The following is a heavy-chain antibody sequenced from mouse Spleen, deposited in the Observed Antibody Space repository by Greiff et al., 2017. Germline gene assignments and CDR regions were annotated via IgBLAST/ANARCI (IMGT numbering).Heavy chain of an antibody. V-gene: IGHV1-80*01. CDR3: ARDGGRGFAY. D-gene: IGHD6-1*01. J-gene: IGHJ3*01. Sequence: QVQLQQSVAELLTPGASVKISCKASGYAFSSYWMTWVKQRPGKGLEWIGQIYPGDGDTNYNGKFKGKATLTADKSSSTAYMQLSSLTSEDSAVYFCARDGGRGFAYWGQGTLVTVSA. CDR2: IYPGDGDT. CDR1: GYAFSSYW.